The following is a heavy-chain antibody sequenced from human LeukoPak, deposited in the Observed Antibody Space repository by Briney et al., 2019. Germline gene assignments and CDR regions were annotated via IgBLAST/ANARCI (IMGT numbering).Heavy chain of an antibody. CDR2: INPNSGGT. V-gene: IGHV1-2*06. CDR1: GYTFTGYY. Sequence: ASVKVSCKASGYTFTGYYMHWVRQAPGQGLESMGRINPNSGGTNYAQKFQGRVTMTRDTSISTAYMELSRLRSDDTAVYYCARLGSYGSGSTPFYYYYMDFWGKGTTVTVSS. D-gene: IGHD3-10*01. J-gene: IGHJ6*03. CDR3: ARLGSYGSGSTPFYYYYMDF.